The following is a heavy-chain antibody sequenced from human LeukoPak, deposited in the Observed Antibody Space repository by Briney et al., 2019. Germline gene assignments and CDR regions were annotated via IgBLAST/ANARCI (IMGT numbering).Heavy chain of an antibody. D-gene: IGHD6-19*01. CDR2: INPNSGGT. V-gene: IGHV1-2*02. CDR3: ARDFGSGWGY. Sequence: ASVKVSCKASGYTFTGYYMHWVRQAPGQGLEWMGWINPNSGGTNYAQKFQGRVTMTRDTSTSTVYMELSSLRSEDTAVYYCARDFGSGWGYWGQGTLVTVSS. J-gene: IGHJ4*02. CDR1: GYTFTGYY.